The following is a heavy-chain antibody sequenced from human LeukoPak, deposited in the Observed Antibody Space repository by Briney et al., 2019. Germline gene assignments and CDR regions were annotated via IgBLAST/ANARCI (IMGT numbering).Heavy chain of an antibody. V-gene: IGHV3-11*04. CDR3: ARDQRGYSGYDWSGAFDI. D-gene: IGHD5-12*01. CDR1: GFTFSDYY. J-gene: IGHJ3*02. Sequence: GALRLSCAASGFTFSDYYMSWIRQAPGKGLEWVSYISSSGSTIYYADSVKGRFTISRDNAKNSLYLQMNSLRAEDTAVYYCARDQRGYSGYDWSGAFDIWGQGTMVTVSS. CDR2: ISSSGSTI.